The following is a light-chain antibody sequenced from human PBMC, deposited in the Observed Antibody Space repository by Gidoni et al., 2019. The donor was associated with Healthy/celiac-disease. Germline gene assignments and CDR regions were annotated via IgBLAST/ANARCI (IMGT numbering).Light chain of an antibody. V-gene: IGKV1-5*03. CDR1: QSISSW. J-gene: IGKJ1*01. CDR2: KAS. Sequence: DIQMTQSPSTLSASVGDRVTITCRASQSISSWWAWYQQKPGKAPKLLIYKASSLESGVPSRVSGSGSGTECTLTISSLQPYDFATYYCQQYKSYSRTFGQVTKVEIK. CDR3: QQYKSYSRT.